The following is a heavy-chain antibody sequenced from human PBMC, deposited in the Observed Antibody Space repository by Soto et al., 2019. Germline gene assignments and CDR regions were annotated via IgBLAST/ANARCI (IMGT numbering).Heavy chain of an antibody. V-gene: IGHV4-59*01. CDR2: IYYSGST. Sequence: QVQLQESGPGLVKPSETLSLTCTVSGGSISSSYWSWIRQPPGKGLGWIGYIYYSGSTNYNPSLKSRVTISVDTSKNQFSLKLSSVTAADTAVYYCAREGTTVDSYYYYGMDVWGQGTTVTVSS. D-gene: IGHD1-1*01. CDR1: GGSISSSY. J-gene: IGHJ6*02. CDR3: AREGTTVDSYYYYGMDV.